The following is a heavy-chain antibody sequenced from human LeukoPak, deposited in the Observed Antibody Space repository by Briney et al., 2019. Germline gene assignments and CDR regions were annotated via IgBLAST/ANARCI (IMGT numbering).Heavy chain of an antibody. J-gene: IGHJ4*02. Sequence: SETLSLTCAVSGGSISSGGYSWSWIRQPPGKGLEWIGYIYHSGSTYYNPSLKSRVTTSVDRSKNQFSLKLSSVTAADTAVYYCARASLSPDYFDCWGQGTLVTVSS. CDR2: IYHSGST. V-gene: IGHV4-30-2*01. CDR1: GGSISSGGYS. CDR3: ARASLSPDYFDC.